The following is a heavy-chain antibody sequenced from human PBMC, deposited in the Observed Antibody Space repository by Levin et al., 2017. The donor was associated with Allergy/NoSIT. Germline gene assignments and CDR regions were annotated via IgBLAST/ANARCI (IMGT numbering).Heavy chain of an antibody. V-gene: IGHV3-23*01. J-gene: IGHJ4*02. Sequence: PGGSLRLSCAASGFTFSSTSMSWVRQAPGKGLEWVSGITGTGGNDFYADSVKGRFTISRDNSKNTVNLQMNSLRAEDTAVYYCAKDLGNPRRYFDFWGQGALVTVSP. CDR2: ITGTGGND. D-gene: IGHD2/OR15-2a*01. CDR1: GFTFSSTS. CDR3: AKDLGNPRRYFDF.